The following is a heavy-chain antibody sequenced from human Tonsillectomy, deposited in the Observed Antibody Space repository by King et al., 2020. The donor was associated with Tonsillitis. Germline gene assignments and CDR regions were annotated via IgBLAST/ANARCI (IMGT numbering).Heavy chain of an antibody. CDR2: ISYDGSNK. CDR3: AKDRVYQPRGMDV. CDR1: GFTFSSYG. D-gene: IGHD2-2*01. V-gene: IGHV3-30*18. Sequence: VQLVESGGGVVQPGRSLRLSCAASGFTFSSYGMHWVRQAPGKGLEWVAVISYDGSNKYYADSVKSRFTISRDNSKNTLYLQMNSLRAEDTAVYYCAKDRVYQPRGMDVWGQGTTVTVSS. J-gene: IGHJ6*02.